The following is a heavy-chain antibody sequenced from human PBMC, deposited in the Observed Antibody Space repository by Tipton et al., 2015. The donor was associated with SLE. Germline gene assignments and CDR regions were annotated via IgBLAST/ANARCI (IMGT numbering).Heavy chain of an antibody. CDR3: ARDRTAAAGETYYYYYGLDV. CDR2: VNPEDGGT. D-gene: IGHD3-16*01. V-gene: IGHV1-69-2*01. Sequence: QSGAEVKKPGATVKISCKVSGYTFTDYYIYWLQQDPGKGLEWMGLVNPEDGGTNYAKNFQGRVTITADTSADTAYMELSSLRSGDTSAYYCARDRTAAAGETYYYYYGLDVWGQGTTVTVSS. CDR1: GYTFTDYY. J-gene: IGHJ6*02.